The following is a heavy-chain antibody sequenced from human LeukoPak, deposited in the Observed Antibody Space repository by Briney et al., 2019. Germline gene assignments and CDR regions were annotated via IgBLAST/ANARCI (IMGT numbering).Heavy chain of an antibody. CDR2: IWYDGSNK. V-gene: IGHV3-33*01. D-gene: IGHD3-16*02. CDR3: ARDDYVWGSYPGGFDY. CDR1: GFTFSSYG. Sequence: PGRSLRLSCAASGFTFSSYGMHWVRQAPGKGLEWVAAIWYDGSNKYYADSVKGRFTISRDNSKNTLYLQMNSLRAEDTAVYYCARDDYVWGSYPGGFDYWGQGTLVTVSS. J-gene: IGHJ4*02.